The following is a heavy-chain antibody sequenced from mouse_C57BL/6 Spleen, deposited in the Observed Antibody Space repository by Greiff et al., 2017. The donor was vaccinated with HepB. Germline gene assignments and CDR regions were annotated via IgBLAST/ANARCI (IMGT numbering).Heavy chain of an antibody. Sequence: EVKLMESGPVLVKPGASVKMSCKASGYTFTDYYMNWVKQSHGKSLEWIGVINPYNGGTSYNQKFKGKATLTVDKSSSTAYMELNSLTSEDSAVYYCARLEIYYRYAMDYWGQGTSVTVSS. CDR1: GYTFTDYY. J-gene: IGHJ4*01. V-gene: IGHV1-19*01. D-gene: IGHD1-1*01. CDR3: ARLEIYYRYAMDY. CDR2: INPYNGGT.